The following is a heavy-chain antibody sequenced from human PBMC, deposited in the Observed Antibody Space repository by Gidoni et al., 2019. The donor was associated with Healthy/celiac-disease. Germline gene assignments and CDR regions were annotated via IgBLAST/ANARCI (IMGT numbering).Heavy chain of an antibody. CDR2: INHSGST. CDR1: GGSFSGYY. D-gene: IGHD2-15*01. Sequence: QVQLQQWGAGLLKPSETLSLTCAVYGGSFSGYYWSWTRQPPGKGLEWIGEINHSGSTNYNPALKRRVTISVDTSKDQFSLKLSSVTAADTAVYYCARGKEYCSGGSCYSGVISYWGQGTLVTVSS. J-gene: IGHJ4*02. V-gene: IGHV4-34*01. CDR3: ARGKEYCSGGSCYSGVISY.